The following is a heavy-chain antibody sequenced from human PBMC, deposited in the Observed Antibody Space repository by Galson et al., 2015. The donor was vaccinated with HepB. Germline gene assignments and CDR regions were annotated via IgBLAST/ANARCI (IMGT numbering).Heavy chain of an antibody. D-gene: IGHD6-19*01. Sequence: SLRLSCAASEFTFSSYALHWVRQAPGRGLEWVAVISYDGRKTYYADSVKGRFTISRDNSKNTLYLQMNSLRAEDTAVYYCARDRVAGNIGTWYFDLWGRGTLVPVSS. CDR1: EFTFSSYA. J-gene: IGHJ2*01. V-gene: IGHV3-30*04. CDR3: ARDRVAGNIGTWYFDL. CDR2: ISYDGRKT.